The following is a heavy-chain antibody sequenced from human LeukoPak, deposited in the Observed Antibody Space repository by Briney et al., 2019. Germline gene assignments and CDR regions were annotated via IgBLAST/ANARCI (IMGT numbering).Heavy chain of an antibody. D-gene: IGHD1-26*01. V-gene: IGHV1-8*01. CDR3: ATEPPSRAWDLYGMDV. Sequence: ASVKVSCKASGYTFTSYDINWVRQATGQGLEWMGWMNPNSGNTGYAQKFQGRVTMTEDTSTDTAYMELSSLRSEDTAVYYCATEPPSRAWDLYGMDVWGQGTTVTVSS. J-gene: IGHJ6*02. CDR1: GYTFTSYD. CDR2: MNPNSGNT.